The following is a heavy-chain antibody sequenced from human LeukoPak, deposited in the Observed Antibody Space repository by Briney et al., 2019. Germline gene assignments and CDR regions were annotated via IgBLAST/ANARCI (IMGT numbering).Heavy chain of an antibody. V-gene: IGHV4-39*07. CDR1: GGSISSSSYY. CDR3: ACFWSGYPTYNYYYYMDV. J-gene: IGHJ6*03. CDR2: IYYSGST. Sequence: PSETLSLTCTVSGGSISSSSYYWGWIRQPPGKGLEWIGSIYYSGSTYYNPSLKSRVTISVDTSKNQFSLKLSSVTAADTAVYYCACFWSGYPTYNYYYYMDVWGKGTTVTVSS. D-gene: IGHD3-3*01.